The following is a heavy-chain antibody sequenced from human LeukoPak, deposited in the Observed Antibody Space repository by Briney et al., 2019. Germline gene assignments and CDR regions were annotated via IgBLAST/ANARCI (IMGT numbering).Heavy chain of an antibody. D-gene: IGHD5-18*01. Sequence: ASVKVSCKASGYTLTSYDISWVRQAPGQGLGWMGWISTYNGNTNYAQKFQGRVTVTTDTSTSTAYMELRSLTSDDTAVCYCVRGGSSSGYDYWGQGTLVTVSS. V-gene: IGHV1-18*01. CDR1: GYTLTSYD. J-gene: IGHJ4*02. CDR2: ISTYNGNT. CDR3: VRGGSSSGYDY.